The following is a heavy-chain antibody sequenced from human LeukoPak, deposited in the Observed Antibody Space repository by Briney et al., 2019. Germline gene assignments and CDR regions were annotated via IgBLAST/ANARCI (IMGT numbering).Heavy chain of an antibody. CDR2: ISSGSSTI. D-gene: IGHD3-16*02. CDR3: ARGPHMITFGGVLDGPDY. J-gene: IGHJ4*02. CDR1: GFTFSSYS. V-gene: IGHV3-48*04. Sequence: GGSLRLSCAASGFTFSSYSMNWVRQAPGKGLEGVSYISSGSSTIYYADSVKGRFTISRDNAKNSLYLQMNSLRAEDTAVFYCARGPHMITFGGVLDGPDYWGQGTLVTVSS.